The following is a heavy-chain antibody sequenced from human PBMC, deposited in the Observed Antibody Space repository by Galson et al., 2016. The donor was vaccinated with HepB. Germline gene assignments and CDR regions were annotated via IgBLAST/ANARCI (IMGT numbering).Heavy chain of an antibody. CDR1: GFTFSRNS. V-gene: IGHV3-48*02. Sequence: SQRLSCAVSGFTFSRNSMNWVRQAPGKGLEWVSYINSRSSSIYYADSVKGRFTISRDNAQNSLYLQMNSLRDDDTAVYYCTRALGAGYTTWFDTWGQGTLVTVSS. CDR3: TRALGAGYTTWFDT. D-gene: IGHD1-1*01. CDR2: INSRSSSI. J-gene: IGHJ5*02.